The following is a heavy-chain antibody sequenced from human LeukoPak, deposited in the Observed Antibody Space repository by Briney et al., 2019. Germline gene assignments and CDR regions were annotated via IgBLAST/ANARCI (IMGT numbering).Heavy chain of an antibody. CDR2: ISASGGST. J-gene: IGHJ3*02. CDR3: AKGGYSYGLDAFDI. V-gene: IGHV3-23*01. CDR1: GFTFGSYA. Sequence: GGSLRLSCAVSGFTFGSYAMSWVRQAPGKGLEWVSGISASGGSTYYADSVRGRFTISRDDFRNTLYLQMNGLRAEDTAVYYCAKGGYSYGLDAFDIWGQGTMVTVSP. D-gene: IGHD5-18*01.